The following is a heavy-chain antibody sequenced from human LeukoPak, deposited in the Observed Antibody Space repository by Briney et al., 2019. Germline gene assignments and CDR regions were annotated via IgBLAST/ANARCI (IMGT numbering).Heavy chain of an antibody. CDR2: ISGRTGGT. J-gene: IGHJ4*02. D-gene: IGHD5-12*01. CDR1: GFTFNTNA. CDR3: AKCGNSGCHLIDY. V-gene: IGHV3-23*01. Sequence: PGGSLRLSCAASGFTFNTNAMSWVRQAPGKGLKWVSAISGRTGGTYYADSVKGRFTISRDNSKSTLYLQMDSLRAEDTAVYYCAKCGNSGCHLIDYWGQGTLVTVSS.